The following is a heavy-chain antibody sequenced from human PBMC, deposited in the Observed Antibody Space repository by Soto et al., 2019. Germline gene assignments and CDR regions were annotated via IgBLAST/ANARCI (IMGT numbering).Heavy chain of an antibody. D-gene: IGHD3-22*01. CDR1: GFIFEDFA. CDR3: AKDVGSYYYDTSAYLYDY. Sequence: EVQLVESGGGLVQPGGSVRLSCVGSGFIFEDFAMNWVRQVPGKGLEWVSGISWNSATLAYADSVKGRFIVSRDNAKNILCLQINSLRAEDSALYYCAKDVGSYYYDTSAYLYDYWGQGTLVTVSS. CDR2: ISWNSATL. V-gene: IGHV3-9*01. J-gene: IGHJ4*02.